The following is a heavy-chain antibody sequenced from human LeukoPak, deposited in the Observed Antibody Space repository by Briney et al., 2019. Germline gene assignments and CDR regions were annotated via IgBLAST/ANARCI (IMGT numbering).Heavy chain of an antibody. CDR3: ARGLPATLLDY. Sequence: GGSLRLACVAYGFTFSDYYMSWIRQAPGKGLEWLSYISSSDTTIYYADSVKGRFTISRDNAKNSLYLQMNSLRVEDTAVYYCARGLPATLLDYWGQGTLVTVSS. D-gene: IGHD2-2*01. CDR1: GFTFSDYY. V-gene: IGHV3-11*01. CDR2: ISSSDTTI. J-gene: IGHJ4*02.